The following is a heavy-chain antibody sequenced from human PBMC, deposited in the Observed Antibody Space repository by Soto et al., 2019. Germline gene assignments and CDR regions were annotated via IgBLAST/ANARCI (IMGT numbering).Heavy chain of an antibody. J-gene: IGHJ5*02. CDR1: GFTFRSYS. Sequence: GGSLRLSCAASGFTFRSYSMNWVRQAPGKGLEWVSYISSSSSTIYYADSVKGRFTIARDNAKNSLYLQMNSLRDEDTAVYYCARGSVRGFRRTTVTTGGWFDPWGKGTLVTVSS. CDR3: ARGSVRGFRRTTVTTGGWFDP. D-gene: IGHD4-4*01. V-gene: IGHV3-48*02. CDR2: ISSSSSTI.